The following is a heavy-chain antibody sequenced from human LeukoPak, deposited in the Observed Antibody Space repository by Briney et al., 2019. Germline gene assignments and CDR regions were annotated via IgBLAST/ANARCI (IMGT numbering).Heavy chain of an antibody. V-gene: IGHV4-4*02. Sequence: SETLSLTCAVSGGSISSSNWWSWVRQPPGKGLEWIGEIYHSGSTNYNPSLKSRVTISVDKSKNQFSLKLSSVTAADTAVYYCARVLRWDPVVRGEGPDYWGQGTLVTVSS. J-gene: IGHJ4*02. CDR3: ARVLRWDPVVRGEGPDY. CDR1: GGSISSSNW. CDR2: IYHSGST. D-gene: IGHD3-10*01.